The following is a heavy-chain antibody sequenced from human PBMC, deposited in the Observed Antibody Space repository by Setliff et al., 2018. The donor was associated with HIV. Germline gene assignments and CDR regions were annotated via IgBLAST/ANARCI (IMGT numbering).Heavy chain of an antibody. V-gene: IGHV5-51*01. CDR2: IYPDDSNI. D-gene: IGHD6-13*01. J-gene: IGHJ3*01. Sequence: PGESLKISCKASDYTFTTYWIGWVRQMPGEGLEWMGIIYPDDSNIRYNPSFQNQVTISADKSITTAYLQINNLKASDTATYYCARRDGRSMNAFQIWGPGT. CDR1: DYTFTTYW. CDR3: ARRDGRSMNAFQI.